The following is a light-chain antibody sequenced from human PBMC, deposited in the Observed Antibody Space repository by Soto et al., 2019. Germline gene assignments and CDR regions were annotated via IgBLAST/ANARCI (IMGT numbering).Light chain of an antibody. CDR1: QSVNKY. CDR2: DAS. CDR3: QQRSNCPWS. V-gene: IGKV3-11*01. J-gene: IGKJ1*01. Sequence: EIVLTQSPATLSLSPGERATLSCRASQSVNKYLFWYQQKPGQSPRLLIYDASNRATGIPARFSGSGSGTDFTLTISSLEHEDVAFYYYQQRSNCPWSFCQGTKVDIK.